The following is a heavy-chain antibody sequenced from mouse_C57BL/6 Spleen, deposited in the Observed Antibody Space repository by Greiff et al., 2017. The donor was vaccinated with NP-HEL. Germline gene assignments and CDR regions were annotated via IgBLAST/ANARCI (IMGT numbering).Heavy chain of an antibody. V-gene: IGHV1-52*01. J-gene: IGHJ2*01. D-gene: IGHD2-2*01. Sequence: QVHVKQPGAELVRPGSSVKLSCKASGYTFTSYWMHWVKQRPIQGLEWIGNIDPSDSETHYNQKFKDKATLTVDKSSSTAYMQLSSLTSEDSAVYYCARKGYDPFDYWGQGTTLTVSS. CDR1: GYTFTSYW. CDR3: ARKGYDPFDY. CDR2: IDPSDSET.